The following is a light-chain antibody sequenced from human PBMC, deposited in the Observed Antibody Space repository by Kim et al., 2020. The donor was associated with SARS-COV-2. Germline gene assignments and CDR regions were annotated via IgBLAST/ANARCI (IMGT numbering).Light chain of an antibody. CDR1: SSNLGAGYD. CDR2: ANS. J-gene: IGLJ1*01. V-gene: IGLV1-40*01. Sequence: QSVLTQPPSVSGAPGQRVTIPCTGSSSNLGAGYDVNWYQQLPGTVPKLLIYANSNRPSGVPGRFSGSKSGSSASLAITGLQAEDETDYYRQSYDSSLSGYVFGTGTKVTVL. CDR3: QSYDSSLSGYV.